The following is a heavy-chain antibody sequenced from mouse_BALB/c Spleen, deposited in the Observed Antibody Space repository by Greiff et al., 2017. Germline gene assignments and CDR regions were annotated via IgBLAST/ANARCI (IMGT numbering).Heavy chain of an antibody. CDR1: GFTFSSYA. CDR2: ISSGGST. Sequence: DVQLQESGGGLVKPGGSLKLSCAASGFTFSSYAMSWVRQTPEKRLEWVASISSGGSTYYPASVSGRFTISRDNARNILYMQMSSLRSEDTAMYYCDRLTTTTNFDVWGAGTTVTVSS. CDR3: DRLTTTTNFDV. V-gene: IGHV5-6-5*01. J-gene: IGHJ1*01. D-gene: IGHD1-2*01.